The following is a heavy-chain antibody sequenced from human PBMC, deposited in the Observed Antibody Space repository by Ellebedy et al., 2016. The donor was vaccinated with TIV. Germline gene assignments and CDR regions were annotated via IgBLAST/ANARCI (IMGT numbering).Heavy chain of an antibody. CDR2: VNSVSTSM. CDR3: ARDRDSYDNSGYLGY. Sequence: GESLKISCAVSGFPFSSYNMNWIRQALGKGLEWVSAVNSVSTSMFYADSVKGRFTVSSDNAKNSLYLQMNNLRAEDTAVYYCARDRDSYDNSGYLGYWGQGTLVSVSS. J-gene: IGHJ4*02. V-gene: IGHV3-21*01. D-gene: IGHD3-22*01. CDR1: GFPFSSYN.